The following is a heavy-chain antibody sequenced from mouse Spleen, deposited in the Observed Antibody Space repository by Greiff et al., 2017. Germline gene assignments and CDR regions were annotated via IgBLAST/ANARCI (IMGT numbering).Heavy chain of an antibody. Sequence: QVQLKESGAELVRPGASVKLSCKASGYTFTDYYINWVKQRPGQGLEWIARIYPGSGNTYYNEKFKGKATLTAEKSSSTAYMQLSSLTSEDSAVYFCARSGTDYWGQGTTLTVSS. CDR1: GYTFTDYY. CDR2: IYPGSGNT. D-gene: IGHD4-1*01. CDR3: ARSGTDY. J-gene: IGHJ2*01. V-gene: IGHV1-76*01.